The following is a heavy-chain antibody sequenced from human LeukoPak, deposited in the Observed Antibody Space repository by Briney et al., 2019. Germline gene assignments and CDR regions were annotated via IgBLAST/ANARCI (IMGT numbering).Heavy chain of an antibody. D-gene: IGHD6-19*01. V-gene: IGHV3-74*01. CDR1: GFTFSKYW. J-gene: IGHJ4*02. Sequence: GGSLRLSCAASGFTFSKYWMLWVRQAPGKGLESFSRINTDRTVTTYADSVRGRFTVSRDNADNTMFLQMNSVRDEYTAVYYCATKQWLAPPPDSWGQGTPVTVSS. CDR2: INTDRTVT. CDR3: ATKQWLAPPPDS.